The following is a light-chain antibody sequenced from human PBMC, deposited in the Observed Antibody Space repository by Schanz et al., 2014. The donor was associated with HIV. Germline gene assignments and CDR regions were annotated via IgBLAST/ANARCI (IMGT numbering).Light chain of an antibody. CDR3: SSYTSSITPLV. V-gene: IGLV2-14*01. CDR2: DVS. Sequence: QSALTQPASVSGSPGQSITISCTGTSSDVGGYNYVSWYQQHPGKAPKLMIYDVSNRPSGVSDRFSGSKSGNTASLTISGLQAEDEADYYCSSYTSSITPLVFGTGTKLTVL. CDR1: SSDVGGYNY. J-gene: IGLJ1*01.